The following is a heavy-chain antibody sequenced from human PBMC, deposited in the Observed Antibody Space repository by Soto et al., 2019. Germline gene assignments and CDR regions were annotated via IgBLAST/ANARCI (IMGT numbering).Heavy chain of an antibody. Sequence: SETLSLTCTVSGGSISSYYLSWIRQPPGKGLEWIGYIYYSGSTNYNPSLKSRVTISVDTSKNQFSLKLSSVTAADTAVYYCARQWNYYYMDVWGKGTTVTVSS. CDR1: GGSISSYY. CDR2: IYYSGST. V-gene: IGHV4-59*08. D-gene: IGHD5-12*01. CDR3: ARQWNYYYMDV. J-gene: IGHJ6*03.